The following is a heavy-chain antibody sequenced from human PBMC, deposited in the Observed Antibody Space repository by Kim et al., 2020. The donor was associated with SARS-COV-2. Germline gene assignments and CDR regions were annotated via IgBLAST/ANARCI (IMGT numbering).Heavy chain of an antibody. CDR3: ARISSGWLHWYFDL. CDR1: GFSLSTSGMC. J-gene: IGHJ2*01. V-gene: IGHV2-70*01. CDR2: IDWDDDK. D-gene: IGHD6-19*01. Sequence: SGPTLVNPTQTLTLTCTFSGFSLSTSGMCVSWIRQPPGKALEWLALIDWDDDKYYSTSLKTRLTISKDTSKNQVVLTMTNMDPVDTATYYCARISSGWLHWYFDLWGRGTLVTVSS.